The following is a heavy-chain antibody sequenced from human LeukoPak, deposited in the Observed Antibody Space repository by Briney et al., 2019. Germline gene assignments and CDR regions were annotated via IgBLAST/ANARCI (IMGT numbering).Heavy chain of an antibody. D-gene: IGHD3-22*01. J-gene: IGHJ4*02. CDR3: ARVPLYYYGSSGYLDY. Sequence: GGSLRLSCAASGFTFSSYWMSWVRQAPGKGLEWVANIKQDGSEKYYVDSVKGRFTISRDNAKNSLYLQMNSLRAEDTAVYYCARVPLYYYGSSGYLDYWGQGTLVTVSS. CDR2: IKQDGSEK. V-gene: IGHV3-7*01. CDR1: GFTFSSYW.